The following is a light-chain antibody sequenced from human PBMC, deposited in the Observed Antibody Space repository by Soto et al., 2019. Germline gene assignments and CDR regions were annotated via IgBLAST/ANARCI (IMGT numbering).Light chain of an antibody. J-gene: IGKJ5*01. CDR2: DAS. V-gene: IGKV3-11*01. CDR1: QSVSSY. Sequence: EIVLTQSPATLSLSPGERATLSCRASQSVSSYLAWYQQKPGQAPRLLIYDASNRATGIPARFSGSGSGTDFTLTISSLEPEDFGVYFCHQRSNWPPITFGQGTRLE. CDR3: HQRSNWPPIT.